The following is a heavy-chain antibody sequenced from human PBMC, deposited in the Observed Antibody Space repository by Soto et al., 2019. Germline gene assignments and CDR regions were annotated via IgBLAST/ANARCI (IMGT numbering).Heavy chain of an antibody. V-gene: IGHV1-8*01. CDR3: ARVSAAAGTAYFQH. CDR2: MNPNSGNT. J-gene: IGHJ1*01. D-gene: IGHD6-13*01. Sequence: ASVKVSCKASGYTFTSYDINWVRQATGQGLEWMGWMNPNSGNTGYAQKFQGRVTMTRNTSISTAYMELSSLRSEDTAVYYCARVSAAAGTAYFQHWGQGTLVTVSS. CDR1: GYTFTSYD.